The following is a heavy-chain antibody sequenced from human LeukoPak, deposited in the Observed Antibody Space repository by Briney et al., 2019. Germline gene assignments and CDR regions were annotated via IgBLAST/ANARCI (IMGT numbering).Heavy chain of an antibody. CDR2: ISGSGHNT. D-gene: IGHD5-24*01. CDR1: GFTFSNYG. V-gene: IGHV3-23*01. J-gene: IGHJ4*02. Sequence: GGSLRLSCAASGFTFSNYGMNWVRQAPGKGLEWVSAISGSGHNTYYADSVKGRFTISRDNSKNTLYLQMNSLRVEDTAVYYCARDGYNAFDYWGQGTLVTVSS. CDR3: ARDGYNAFDY.